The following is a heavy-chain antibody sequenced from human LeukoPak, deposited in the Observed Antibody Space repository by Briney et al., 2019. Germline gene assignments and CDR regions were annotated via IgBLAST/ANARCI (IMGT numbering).Heavy chain of an antibody. CDR1: GYASTRHY. D-gene: IGHD1-26*01. CDR3: ARDNSVGDYAWWFDP. CDR2: INPSGSST. Sequence: ASVKVSCKASGYASTRHYMHWVRQAPGQGLEWMGLINPSGSSTIYAQKFQGRVTMTRDMSTSTDYMELSSLRSEDTAVYYCARDNSVGDYAWWFDPWGQGTLVTVSS. J-gene: IGHJ5*02. V-gene: IGHV1-46*01.